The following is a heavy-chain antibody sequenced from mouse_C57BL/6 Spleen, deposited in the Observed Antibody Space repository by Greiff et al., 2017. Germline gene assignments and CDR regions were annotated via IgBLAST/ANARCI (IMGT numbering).Heavy chain of an antibody. CDR3: ARGRYGSSSPLDY. CDR1: GYTFTSYW. V-gene: IGHV1-69*01. D-gene: IGHD1-1*01. J-gene: IGHJ2*01. Sequence: QVQLQQSGAELVMPGASVKLSCKASGYTFTSYWMHWVKQRPGQGLEWIGEIDPSDSYTNYNQKFKGKSTLTVDKSSSTAYMQLSSLTSEDAAVYYCARGRYGSSSPLDYWGQGTTLTVSS. CDR2: IDPSDSYT.